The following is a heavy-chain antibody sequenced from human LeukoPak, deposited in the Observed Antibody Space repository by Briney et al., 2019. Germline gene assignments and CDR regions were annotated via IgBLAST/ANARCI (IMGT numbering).Heavy chain of an antibody. CDR1: GFTFSNYA. Sequence: GGSLRLSCAASGFTFSNYAMSWVRQAPGKGLEWVSTVSGSASNTYYADSVRGRFTISRDDSRNMVYLQMNSLRDEDTALYYCVREAGYCASVCLKSNWFDPWGQGTLVTVSS. J-gene: IGHJ5*02. D-gene: IGHD2-21*02. CDR3: VREAGYCASVCLKSNWFDP. V-gene: IGHV3-23*01. CDR2: VSGSASNT.